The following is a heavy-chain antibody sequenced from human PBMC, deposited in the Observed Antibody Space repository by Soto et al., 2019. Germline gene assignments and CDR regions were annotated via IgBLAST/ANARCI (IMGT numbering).Heavy chain of an antibody. CDR2: VHYNGRT. CDR1: GGSITSGDNYY. Sequence: SETLSLTCTVSGGSITSGDNYYWGWIRQPPGKGLEYIGSVHYNGRTYYNPSLKSRVTVSADTSKNQFSLKLSSVTAADTAVYYCARLTTDYDILTGYWDFDYWGQGTLVTVSS. J-gene: IGHJ4*02. CDR3: ARLTTDYDILTGYWDFDY. D-gene: IGHD3-9*01. V-gene: IGHV4-39*07.